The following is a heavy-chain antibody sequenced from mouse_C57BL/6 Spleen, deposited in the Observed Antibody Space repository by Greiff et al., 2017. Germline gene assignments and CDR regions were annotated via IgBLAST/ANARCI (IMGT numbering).Heavy chain of an antibody. CDR3: ARPLDGSSYDYAMDY. Sequence: DVKLVESGGGLVQPGGSLKLSCAASGFTFSDYYMYWVRQTPEKRLEWVAYISNGGGSTYYPDTVKGRFTISRDNAKNTLYLQMSRLKSEDTAMYYCARPLDGSSYDYAMDYWGQGTSVTVSS. CDR1: GFTFSDYY. V-gene: IGHV5-12*01. CDR2: ISNGGGST. J-gene: IGHJ4*01. D-gene: IGHD1-1*01.